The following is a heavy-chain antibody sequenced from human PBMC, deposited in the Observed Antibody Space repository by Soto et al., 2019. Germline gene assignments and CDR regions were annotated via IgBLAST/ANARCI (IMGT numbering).Heavy chain of an antibody. CDR3: AGNPFGYDSSGHRGFFDY. J-gene: IGHJ4*02. CDR1: GYTFTSYA. D-gene: IGHD3-22*01. V-gene: IGHV1-3*01. Sequence: ASVKVSCKASGYTFTSYAMHWVRQAPGQRLEWMGWINAGNGNTKYSQKFQGRVTITRDTSASTAYMELSSLRSEDTAVYYCAGNPFGYDSSGHRGFFDYWGQGTLVTVSS. CDR2: INAGNGNT.